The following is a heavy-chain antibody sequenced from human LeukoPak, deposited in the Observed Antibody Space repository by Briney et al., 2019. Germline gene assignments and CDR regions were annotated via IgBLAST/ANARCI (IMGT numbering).Heavy chain of an antibody. CDR3: AREMATSLDAFDI. V-gene: IGHV4-59*01. J-gene: IGHJ3*02. CDR1: GGSFSGYY. D-gene: IGHD5-24*01. CDR2: IYYSGST. Sequence: SETLSLTCAVYGGSFSGYYWSWIRQPPGKGLEWIGYIYYSGSTNYNPSLKSRVTISVDTSKNQFSLKLSSVTAADTAVYYCAREMATSLDAFDIWGQGTMVTVSS.